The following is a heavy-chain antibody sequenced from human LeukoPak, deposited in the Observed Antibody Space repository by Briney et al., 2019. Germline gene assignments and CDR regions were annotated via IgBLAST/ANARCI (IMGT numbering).Heavy chain of an antibody. Sequence: GESLKISCKGSGYRFASYWIARVRQMPGKGLEWMGIIYPGDSDTRYSPPFQGQVTISADKSINTAYLQWSSLKASDTAMYYCARRQGCSSTSCPPDYWGQGTLVTVSS. D-gene: IGHD2-2*01. CDR2: IYPGDSDT. V-gene: IGHV5-51*01. CDR3: ARRQGCSSTSCPPDY. CDR1: GYRFASYW. J-gene: IGHJ4*02.